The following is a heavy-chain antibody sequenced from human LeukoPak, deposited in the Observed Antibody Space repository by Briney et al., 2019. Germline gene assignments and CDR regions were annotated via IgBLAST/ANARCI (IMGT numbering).Heavy chain of an antibody. Sequence: PSETLSLTCAVSGGSISSGGYSWSWIRQPPGKDLEWIGYIYHSGSTYYNPSLKSRVTISVDRSKNQFSLKLSSVTAADTAVYYCARRTTGRDSSGYYFDYWGQGTLVTVSS. CDR2: IYHSGST. V-gene: IGHV4-30-2*01. J-gene: IGHJ4*02. D-gene: IGHD3-22*01. CDR3: ARRTTGRDSSGYYFDY. CDR1: GGSISSGGYS.